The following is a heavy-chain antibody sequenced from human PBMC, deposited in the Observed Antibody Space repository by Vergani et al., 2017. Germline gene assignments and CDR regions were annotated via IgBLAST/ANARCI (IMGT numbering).Heavy chain of an antibody. Sequence: QVQLQESGPGLVKPSQTLSLTCTVSGGSISSGSYYWSWIRQPAGKGLEWIGRIYTSGSTNYNPSLKSRVTISVDTSKNQFSLKLSSVTAADTAVYYCARDLDYGDYIGDYWGQGTLVTVSS. D-gene: IGHD4-17*01. J-gene: IGHJ4*02. CDR1: GGSISSGSYY. V-gene: IGHV4-61*02. CDR3: ARDLDYGDYIGDY. CDR2: IYTSGST.